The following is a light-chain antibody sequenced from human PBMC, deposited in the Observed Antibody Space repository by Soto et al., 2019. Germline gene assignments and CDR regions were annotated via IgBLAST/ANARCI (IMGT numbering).Light chain of an antibody. Sequence: DIVMTQSPDSLAVSLGERATINCKSSQSVLYSSNNKNYLAWYQQKPGQPPKLLIYWASTRESGVPDRFSGSGSGTDFTLTISSLQAGDVAVYYCQQYYSTTFTFGPGTKVDIK. J-gene: IGKJ3*01. CDR2: WAS. V-gene: IGKV4-1*01. CDR3: QQYYSTTFT. CDR1: QSVLYSSNNKNY.